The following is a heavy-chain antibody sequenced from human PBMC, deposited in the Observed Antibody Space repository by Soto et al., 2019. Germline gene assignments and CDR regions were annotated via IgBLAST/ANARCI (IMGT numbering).Heavy chain of an antibody. CDR3: AGQGRIPYIWAY. CDR1: GGSIISGNW. CDR2: IHLDGTT. D-gene: IGHD3-16*01. Sequence: QMQLQESGPGLVKPSETLSLTCAVSGGSIISGNWWSWVRHFPGQGLEWIGEIHLDGTTYYNPSLEGRVTISVDTSNNQLSLMLTSVSAADTALYYCAGQGRIPYIWAYWGQGTLVTVSA. V-gene: IGHV4-4*02. J-gene: IGHJ4*02.